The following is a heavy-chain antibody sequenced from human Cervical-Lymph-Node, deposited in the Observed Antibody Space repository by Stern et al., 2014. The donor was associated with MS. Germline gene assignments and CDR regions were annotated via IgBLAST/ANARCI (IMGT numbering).Heavy chain of an antibody. CDR2: ISFDGSSK. J-gene: IGHJ4*02. D-gene: IGHD3-10*01. CDR1: GFPFSDHA. Sequence: QVQLVQSGGGVVQPGRSLRLSCTASGFPFSDHAVHWVRQAPGQGLEWVAFISFDGSSKFYAASVKDRLTISRDNSKNTVNLQMNSLRPEDTAMYYCVRDLRDMIRGVVFDYWGQGTLVTVSS. V-gene: IGHV3-30*04. CDR3: VRDLRDMIRGVVFDY.